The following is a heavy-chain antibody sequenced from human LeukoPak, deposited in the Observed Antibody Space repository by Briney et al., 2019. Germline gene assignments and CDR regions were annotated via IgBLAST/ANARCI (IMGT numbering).Heavy chain of an antibody. D-gene: IGHD3/OR15-3a*01. Sequence: SETLSLTCTVSGGSISSYYWSWIRQPPGKGLEWIGYIYYSGSTNYNPSPKSRVTISVDTSKNQFSLKLSSVSAADTAVYYCARGGYFLTGYYHVANWFDPWGQGTLVTVSS. CDR3: ARGGYFLTGYYHVANWFDP. CDR1: GGSISSYY. CDR2: IYYSGST. J-gene: IGHJ5*02. V-gene: IGHV4-59*12.